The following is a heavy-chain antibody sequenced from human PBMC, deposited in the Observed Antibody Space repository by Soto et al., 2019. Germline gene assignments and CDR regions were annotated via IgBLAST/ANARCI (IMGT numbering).Heavy chain of an antibody. CDR3: AKGLRFLEWVFDP. Sequence: GGSLRLSCAASGFTFSSYGMHWVRQAPGKGLEWVAVISYDGSNKYYADSVKGRFTISRDNSKNTLYLQMNSLRAEDTAVYYCAKGLRFLEWVFDPWGQGTLVTVSS. V-gene: IGHV3-30*18. CDR1: GFTFSSYG. J-gene: IGHJ5*02. CDR2: ISYDGSNK. D-gene: IGHD3-3*01.